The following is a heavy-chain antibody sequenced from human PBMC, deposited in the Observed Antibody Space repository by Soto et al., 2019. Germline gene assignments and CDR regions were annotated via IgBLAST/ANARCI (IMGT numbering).Heavy chain of an antibody. J-gene: IGHJ4*02. CDR2: ISIRGGDE. V-gene: IGHV3-30*03. Sequence: QVQLVESGGGVVQPGKSLRLSCAASGFTFSSYAMHWARQAPGKRLEWVTVISIRGGDEYYAESVRGRFTISRDDSKNTLDLQMDSLRVEDTAVYYCARGTIVARQHLDYWGQGTLGTVSS. CDR3: ARGTIVARQHLDY. D-gene: IGHD6-6*01. CDR1: GFTFSSYA.